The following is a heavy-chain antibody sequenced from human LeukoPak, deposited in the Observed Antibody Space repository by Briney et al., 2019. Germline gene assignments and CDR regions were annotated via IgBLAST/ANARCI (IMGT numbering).Heavy chain of an antibody. V-gene: IGHV3-20*04. CDR2: INWNGGST. CDR1: GFTFDDYG. CDR3: ARDLLFSRIWWFDP. Sequence: GGSLRLSCAASGFTFDDYGMSWVRQAPGKGLEWVSGINWNGGSTGYADSVKGRFTISRDNAKNSLYLQMNSLRDEDTAVYYCARDLLFSRIWWFDPWGQGTLVTVSS. J-gene: IGHJ5*02.